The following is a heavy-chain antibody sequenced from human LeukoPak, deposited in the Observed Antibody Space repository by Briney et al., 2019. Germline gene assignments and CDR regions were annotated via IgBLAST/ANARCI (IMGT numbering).Heavy chain of an antibody. CDR2: ITGGNSDT. J-gene: IGHJ4*02. CDR1: GFTFSSYV. Sequence: AGGSLRLSCAVSGFTFSSYVMSWVRQAPGKGLEWVSAITGGNSDTNYAESVKGRFTISRDNSRNTVYLQMNSLRAEDTTVYYCAKYLLRGAFDYWAQGTLVTVS. D-gene: IGHD1-26*01. V-gene: IGHV3-23*01. CDR3: AKYLLRGAFDY.